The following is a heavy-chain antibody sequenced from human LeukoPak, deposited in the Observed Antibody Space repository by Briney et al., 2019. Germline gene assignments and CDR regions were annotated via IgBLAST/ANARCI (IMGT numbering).Heavy chain of an antibody. CDR1: GGSFSGYY. V-gene: IGHV4-34*01. CDR3: ARERSGTFDY. CDR2: INHSGST. Sequence: SETLSLTCSVYGGSFSGYYWSWIRQPPGKGLEWIGEINHSGSTNYNPSLKSRVTISVDKSKNQFSLKLSSVTAADTAVYYCARERSGTFDYWGQGTLVTVSS. D-gene: IGHD3-3*01. J-gene: IGHJ4*02.